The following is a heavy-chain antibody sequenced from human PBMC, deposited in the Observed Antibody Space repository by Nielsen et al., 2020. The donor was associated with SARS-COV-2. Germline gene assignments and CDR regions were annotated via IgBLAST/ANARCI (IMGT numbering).Heavy chain of an antibody. CDR1: GYTYTSYG. CDR2: INTNTGNP. CDR3: AREHRNDWMNWFDP. D-gene: IGHD1-1*01. J-gene: IGHJ5*02. Sequence: ASVKASCKASGYTYTSYGINWVRQAPGQGLEWMGWINTNTGNPTYAQGFTGRFVFSLDTSASTAYLQISSLRAEDTAVYYCAREHRNDWMNWFDPWGQGTLVTVSS. V-gene: IGHV7-4-1*02.